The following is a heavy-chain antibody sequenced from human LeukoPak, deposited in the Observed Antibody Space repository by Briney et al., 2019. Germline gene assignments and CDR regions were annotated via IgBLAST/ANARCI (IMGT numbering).Heavy chain of an antibody. V-gene: IGHV1-2*02. CDR1: GYTFIDYY. J-gene: IGHJ4*02. Sequence: ASVKVSCKSSGYTFIDYYIHWVRQAPGQGLEWMGRINPNSGDTNYAQNLQGRVTMTTDTSSNTAYMELRSLTSDDTAVYYCTRDHVAVAGTTDYWGQGTLVTVSS. D-gene: IGHD6-19*01. CDR3: TRDHVAVAGTTDY. CDR2: INPNSGDT.